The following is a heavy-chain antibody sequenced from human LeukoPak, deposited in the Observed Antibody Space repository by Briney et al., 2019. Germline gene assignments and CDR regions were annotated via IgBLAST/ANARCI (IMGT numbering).Heavy chain of an antibody. CDR3: TTEYYRNGYNN. V-gene: IGHV3-15*01. D-gene: IGHD3-3*01. J-gene: IGHJ4*02. CDR2: GKSKTNGETT. Sequence: GDSLRLSCAASGFTFTKYWMTWVRQAPGKGLEWVGHGKSKTNGETTDYPAPVKGRFTISRDDSKNTVYLEMNSLKSEDTGVYYCTTEYYRNGYNNWGQGTLVTVSS. CDR1: GFTFTKYW.